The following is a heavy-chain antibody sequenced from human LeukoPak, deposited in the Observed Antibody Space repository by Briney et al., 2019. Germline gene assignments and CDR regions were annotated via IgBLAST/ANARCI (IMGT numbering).Heavy chain of an antibody. D-gene: IGHD5-12*01. CDR1: GGTFSSYA. CDR2: IIPILGIA. V-gene: IGHV1-69*04. CDR3: ARDGYQDQTLDY. Sequence: GASVKVSCKASGGTFSSYAISWVRQAPGQGLEWMGRIIPILGIANYAQKFQGRVTITADKSTSTAYMELSSLRSEDTAVYYCARDGYQDQTLDYWGQGTLVTVSS. J-gene: IGHJ4*02.